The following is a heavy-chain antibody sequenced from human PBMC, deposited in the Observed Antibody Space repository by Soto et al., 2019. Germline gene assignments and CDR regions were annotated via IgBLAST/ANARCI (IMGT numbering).Heavy chain of an antibody. Sequence: SETLSLTCTVSGGSLSSYYWSWIRQPPGKGLEWIGEINHSGSTNYNPSLKSRVTISVDTSKNQFSLKLSSVTAADTAVYYYARGRLAAAGRFRYGMDVRGQGTTVTVSS. CDR2: INHSGST. V-gene: IGHV4-34*01. J-gene: IGHJ6*02. CDR1: GGSLSSYY. CDR3: ARGRLAAAGRFRYGMDV. D-gene: IGHD6-13*01.